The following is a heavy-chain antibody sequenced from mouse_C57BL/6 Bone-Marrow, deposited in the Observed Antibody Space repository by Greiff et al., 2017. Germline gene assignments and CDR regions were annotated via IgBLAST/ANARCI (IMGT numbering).Heavy chain of an antibody. J-gene: IGHJ2*01. V-gene: IGHV5-4*01. CDR2: ISDGGSYT. CDR1: GFTFSSYA. D-gene: IGHD1-1*01. CDR3: ARDPVSTTVVAGAY. Sequence: EVQVVESGGGLVKPGGSLKLSCAASGFTFSSYAMSWVRQTPEKRLEWVATISDGGSYTYYPDNVKGRFTISRDNAKNNLYLQMSELKSEDTAMYYCARDPVSTTVVAGAYWGQRTPLPVSS.